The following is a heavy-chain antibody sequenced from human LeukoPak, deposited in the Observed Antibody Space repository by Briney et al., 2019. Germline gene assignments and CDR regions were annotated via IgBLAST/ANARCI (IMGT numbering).Heavy chain of an antibody. Sequence: SQTLSLPCAVSGGSITSGAYSWSWVRQPPGKVLEWIGYIYYSGITYYNTSLKSQVTTSIDRSKTQFSLKLSSVTAADTAVYYCGREVGYAVRAFDIWGQGTMVTVSS. CDR1: GGSITSGAYS. D-gene: IGHD5-12*01. CDR2: IYYSGIT. V-gene: IGHV4-30-2*01. CDR3: GREVGYAVRAFDI. J-gene: IGHJ3*02.